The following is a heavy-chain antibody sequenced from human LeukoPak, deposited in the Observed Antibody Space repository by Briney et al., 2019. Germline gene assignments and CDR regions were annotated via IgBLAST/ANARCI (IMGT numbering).Heavy chain of an antibody. CDR3: ARGGELLWFGELLSVDY. CDR1: GYTFTGYY. D-gene: IGHD3-10*01. J-gene: IGHJ4*02. Sequence: GASVKVSCKASGYTFTGYYMHWVRQAPGQGLEWMGWINPNSGGTNYAQKFQGRVTMTRDTSISTAYMELSRLRSDDTAVYYCARGGELLWFGELLSVDYWGQGTLVTVSS. V-gene: IGHV1-2*02. CDR2: INPNSGGT.